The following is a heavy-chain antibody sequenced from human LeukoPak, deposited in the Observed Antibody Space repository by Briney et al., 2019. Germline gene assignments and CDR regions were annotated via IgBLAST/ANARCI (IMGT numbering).Heavy chain of an antibody. CDR1: GFTFSTFG. CDR3: VKDDFYGDTEA. CDR2: IRYDGSNQ. V-gene: IGHV3-30*02. J-gene: IGHJ5*02. Sequence: GGSLRLSCAASGFTFSTFGMHWVRQAPGKGLEWVAFIRYDGSNQYYEDSVKGRFTISRDNSKNKLYLQMSRLRPEDSALYYCVKDDFYGDTEAWGRGTLVTVSS. D-gene: IGHD3-10*01.